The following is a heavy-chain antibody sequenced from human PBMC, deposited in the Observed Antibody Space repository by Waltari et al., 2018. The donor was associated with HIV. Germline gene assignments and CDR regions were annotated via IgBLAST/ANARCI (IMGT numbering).Heavy chain of an antibody. Sequence: QVQLVQSGAEVKKPGASVKVSCKASGYTFTGYYMHWVPHAPGQGLEWMGWINPNSGGTNYAQKFQGRVTMTRDTSISTAYMELSRLRSDDTAVYYCARDNRRYDFWSGYDYWGQGTLVTVSS. CDR2: INPNSGGT. V-gene: IGHV1-2*02. CDR3: ARDNRRYDFWSGYDY. CDR1: GYTFTGYY. J-gene: IGHJ4*02. D-gene: IGHD3-3*01.